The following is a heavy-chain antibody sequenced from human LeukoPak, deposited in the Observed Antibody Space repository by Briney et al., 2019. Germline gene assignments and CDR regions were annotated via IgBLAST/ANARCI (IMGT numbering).Heavy chain of an antibody. CDR2: IKRDGNEK. D-gene: IGHD3-10*01. CDR3: AKEGAYPIITYDS. Sequence: TGGSLRLSCAASGFTFSRYWMNWVRQATGKGLEWVANIKRDGNEKNYVDSVKGRFSISRDNAKNSLYLQMDSLRAEDTAVYYCAKEGAYPIITYDSWGQGALVTVSS. CDR1: GFTFSRYW. J-gene: IGHJ5*01. V-gene: IGHV3-7*01.